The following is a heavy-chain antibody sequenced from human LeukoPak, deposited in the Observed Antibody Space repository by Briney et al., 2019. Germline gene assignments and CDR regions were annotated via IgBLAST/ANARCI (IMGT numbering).Heavy chain of an antibody. CDR1: GGSFSGYY. V-gene: IGHV4-34*01. CDR2: INHSGST. CDR3: ARDRATRTMVRGVIIRINWFDP. Sequence: SETLSLTCAVYGGSFSGYYWSWIRQPPGKGLEWIGEINHSGSTNYNPSLKSRVTISVDTSKNQFSLKLSSVTAADTAVYYCARDRATRTMVRGVIIRINWFDPWGQGTLVTVSS. D-gene: IGHD3-10*01. J-gene: IGHJ5*02.